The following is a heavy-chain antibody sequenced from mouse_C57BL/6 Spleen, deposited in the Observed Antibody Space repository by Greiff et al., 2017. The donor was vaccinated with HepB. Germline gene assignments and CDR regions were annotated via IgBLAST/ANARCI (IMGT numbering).Heavy chain of an antibody. Sequence: EVHLVESGGGLVKPGGSLKLSCAASGFTFSSYAMSWVRQTPEKRLEWVATISDGGSYTYYPDNVKGRFTISRDNAKNNLYLQMSHLKSEDTAMYYCARDGAYYSNPFDYWGQGTTLTVSS. J-gene: IGHJ2*01. CDR2: ISDGGSYT. D-gene: IGHD2-5*01. CDR3: ARDGAYYSNPFDY. V-gene: IGHV5-4*01. CDR1: GFTFSSYA.